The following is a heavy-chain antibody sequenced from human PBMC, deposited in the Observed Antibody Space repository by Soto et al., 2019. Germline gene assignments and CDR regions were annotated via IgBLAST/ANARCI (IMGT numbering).Heavy chain of an antibody. D-gene: IGHD5-18*01. V-gene: IGHV1-2*02. CDR3: ARGGDTAMVYHGVDV. Sequence: ASVKVSCKASGYSFTGYFTQWVRQAPGQGLEWMGWINLNSGGTNYAQKFQGRVTMTRDTSISTAYMELSRLRSDDTAVYYCARGGDTAMVYHGVDVWGQGTTVTVSS. J-gene: IGHJ6*02. CDR1: GYSFTGYF. CDR2: INLNSGGT.